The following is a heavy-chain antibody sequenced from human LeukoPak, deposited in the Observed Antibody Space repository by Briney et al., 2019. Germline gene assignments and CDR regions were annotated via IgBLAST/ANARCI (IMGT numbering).Heavy chain of an antibody. J-gene: IGHJ4*02. Sequence: GGSLRLSCAASGFTFSSYAMHWVRQAPGKGLEWVAVISYDGSNKYYADSVKGRFTISRDNSKNTLYLQMNSLRAEDTAVYYCAKDRSDYYDSSGYILDYWGQGTLVTVSS. V-gene: IGHV3-30*04. CDR3: AKDRSDYYDSSGYILDY. CDR2: ISYDGSNK. CDR1: GFTFSSYA. D-gene: IGHD3-22*01.